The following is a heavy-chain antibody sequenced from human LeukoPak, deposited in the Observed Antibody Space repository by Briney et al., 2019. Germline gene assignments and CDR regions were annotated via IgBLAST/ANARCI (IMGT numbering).Heavy chain of an antibody. CDR2: ITNSGSDT. J-gene: IGHJ4*02. D-gene: IGHD1-26*01. Sequence: TGGSLRLFCAASGLTFSDFTMSWVRQAPGKGLDRISGITNSGSDTYYADSVKGRFTISRDNSKNTLYLKMNGLRVEDTAIYYCAKDRGPGADFDYWGQGTLVTVSS. CDR3: AKDRGPGADFDY. CDR1: GLTFSDFT. V-gene: IGHV3-23*01.